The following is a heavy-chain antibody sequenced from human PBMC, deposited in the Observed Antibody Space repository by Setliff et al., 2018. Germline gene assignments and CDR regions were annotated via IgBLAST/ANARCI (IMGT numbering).Heavy chain of an antibody. CDR2: INNWGYST. CDR3: VTDGVGPTYTYFFDY. CDR1: GFTFTSHG. J-gene: IGHJ4*02. Sequence: PGGSLRLSCEVSGFTFTSHGMNWLRQAPGRGLEWISYINNWGYSTYYADAMRGRFTISRDNSKNSLYLQAKGLRAEDTAVYYCVTDGVGPTYTYFFDYWGQGSQVTVSS. V-gene: IGHV3-48*03. D-gene: IGHD1-26*01.